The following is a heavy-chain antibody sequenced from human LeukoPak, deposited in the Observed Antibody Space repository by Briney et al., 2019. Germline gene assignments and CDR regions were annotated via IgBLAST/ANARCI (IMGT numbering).Heavy chain of an antibody. J-gene: IGHJ4*02. CDR1: GGTFSSYA. V-gene: IGHV1-18*01. D-gene: IGHD3-10*01. CDR3: ARAFRLHGSGSYRGYLLGY. Sequence: GASVKVSCKASGGTFSSYAISWVRQAPGQGLEWMGWISAYNGNTNYAQKLQGRVTMTTDTSTSTAYMELRSLRSDDTAVYYCARAFRLHGSGSYRGYLLGYWGQGTLVTVSS. CDR2: ISAYNGNT.